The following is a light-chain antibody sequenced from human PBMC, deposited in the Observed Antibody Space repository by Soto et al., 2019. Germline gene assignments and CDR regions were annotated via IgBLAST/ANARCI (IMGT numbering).Light chain of an antibody. J-gene: IGLJ1*01. CDR2: RND. CDR1: GPNIGDYA. CDR3: ASWDGSLNGYV. V-gene: IGLV1-44*01. Sequence: QAVVTQPPSASGTPGQRVTISCSGSGPNIGDYAVNWFQQLPGTAPRLVIYRNDQRPSGVPDRFSGSKSGTSASLAISWLQSEDEGDYYCASWDGSLNGYVFGPGTKLTVL.